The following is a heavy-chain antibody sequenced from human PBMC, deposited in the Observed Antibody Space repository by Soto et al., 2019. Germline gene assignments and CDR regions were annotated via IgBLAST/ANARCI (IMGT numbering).Heavy chain of an antibody. CDR3: ARVYCSSTSCYTDNWFDP. CDR1: GFTFSDYY. CDR2: ISSSGSTI. V-gene: IGHV3-11*01. D-gene: IGHD2-2*02. Sequence: PGGSLRLSCAASGFTFSDYYMSWIRQAPGKGLEWVSYISSSGSTIYYADSVKGRFTISRDNAKNSLYLQMKSLRAEDTAVYYCARVYCSSTSCYTDNWFDPWGLGTLVTVSS. J-gene: IGHJ5*02.